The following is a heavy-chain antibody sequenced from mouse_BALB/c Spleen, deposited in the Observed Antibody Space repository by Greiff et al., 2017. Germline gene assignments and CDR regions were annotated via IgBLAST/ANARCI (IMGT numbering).Heavy chain of an antibody. Sequence: QVQLQQSGAELVRPGTSVKVSCKASGYAFTNYLIEWVKQRPGQGLEWIGVINPGSGGTNYNEKFKGKATLTADKSSSTAYMQLSSLTSDDSAVYFCARCTTVVYYFDYWGQGTTLTVSS. CDR3: ARCTTVVYYFDY. V-gene: IGHV1-54*01. CDR2: INPGSGGT. D-gene: IGHD1-1*01. J-gene: IGHJ2*01. CDR1: GYAFTNYL.